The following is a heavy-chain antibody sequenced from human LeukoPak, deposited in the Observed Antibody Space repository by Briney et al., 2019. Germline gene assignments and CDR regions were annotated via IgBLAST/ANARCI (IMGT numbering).Heavy chain of an antibody. V-gene: IGHV4-59*01. CDR3: ARGGAARLHFQN. CDR1: GGSISTYY. J-gene: IGHJ1*01. Sequence: SETLYLTCTVSGGSISTYYWNWIRQPPGKGLEWIGYIYRSGSTNYNPSLQSRVTISVDTPKNQFSLNLNSATAADTAVYYCARGGAARLHFQNWGQGTLVTVSS. CDR2: IYRSGST. D-gene: IGHD6-6*01.